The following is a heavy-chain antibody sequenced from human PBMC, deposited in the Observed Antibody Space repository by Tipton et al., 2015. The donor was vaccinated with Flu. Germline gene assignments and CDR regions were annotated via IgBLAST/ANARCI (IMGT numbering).Heavy chain of an antibody. CDR1: GYTFTSYD. J-gene: IGHJ6*02. CDR2: MNPNSGNT. CDR3: AAHDDGDPGEADSCGMDV. V-gene: IGHV1-8*01. Sequence: QVQLVQSGAEVKKPGASVKVSCKASGYTFTSYDINWVRQATGQGLEWMGWMNPNSGNTGYAQKFQGRVTMTRNTSISTACMELSGRGSEDTAVYYGAAHDDGDPGEADSCGMDVWGQGTTVTVSS. D-gene: IGHD4-17*01.